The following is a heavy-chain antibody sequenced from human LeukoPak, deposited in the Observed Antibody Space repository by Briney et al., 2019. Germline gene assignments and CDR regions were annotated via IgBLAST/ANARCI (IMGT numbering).Heavy chain of an antibody. Sequence: PSETLSLTCTVSGGSISSYYWSWIRQPPGKGLEWIGYIYYSGSTNYNPSLKSRVTISVDTSKNQFSLKLSSVTAADTAVYYCARFTLDGAFDIWGQGTIVTVSS. J-gene: IGHJ3*02. CDR2: IYYSGST. CDR1: GGSISSYY. V-gene: IGHV4-59*08. CDR3: ARFTLDGAFDI. D-gene: IGHD1-1*01.